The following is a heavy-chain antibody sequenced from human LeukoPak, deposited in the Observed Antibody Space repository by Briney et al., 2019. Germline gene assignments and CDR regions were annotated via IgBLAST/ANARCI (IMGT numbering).Heavy chain of an antibody. CDR1: GFTFSSYA. D-gene: IGHD3-22*01. Sequence: GGSLRLSCAASGFTFSSYAMRWVRQAPGKGLEWVSAISGSGGSTYYADSVKGRFTISRDNSKNTLYLQMNSLRAEDTAVYYCAKRTLYYYDSNYMDVWGKGTTVTVSS. CDR3: AKRTLYYYDSNYMDV. J-gene: IGHJ6*03. V-gene: IGHV3-23*01. CDR2: ISGSGGST.